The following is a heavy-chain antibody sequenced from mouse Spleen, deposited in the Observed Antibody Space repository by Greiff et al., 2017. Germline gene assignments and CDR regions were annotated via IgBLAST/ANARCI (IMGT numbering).Heavy chain of an antibody. V-gene: IGHV1-69*01. D-gene: IGHD4-1*01. Sequence: VKLQQPGAELVMPGASVKLSCKASGYTFTSYWMHWVKQRPGQGLEWIGEIDPSDSYTNYNQKFKGKATLTVDKSSSTAYMQLSSLTSEDSAVYYCARAELGPWFAYWGQGTLVTVSA. CDR3: ARAELGPWFAY. J-gene: IGHJ3*01. CDR2: IDPSDSYT. CDR1: GYTFTSYW.